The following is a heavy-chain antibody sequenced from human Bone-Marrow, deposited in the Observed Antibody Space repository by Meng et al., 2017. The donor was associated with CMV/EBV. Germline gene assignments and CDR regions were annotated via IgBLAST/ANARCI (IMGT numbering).Heavy chain of an antibody. V-gene: IGHV3-43D*03. CDR3: AKDHRSGYSLPYYYGMDV. Sequence: GESLKISCAASGFPFDDYAMHWVRQAPGEGLEWVSLIRWDGGSTYYADSVKGRFTISRDNSKNSLYLQMNSLRAEDTALYYCAKDHRSGYSLPYYYGMDVWGQGTTVTVSS. CDR1: GFPFDDYA. CDR2: IRWDGGST. J-gene: IGHJ6*02. D-gene: IGHD5-18*01.